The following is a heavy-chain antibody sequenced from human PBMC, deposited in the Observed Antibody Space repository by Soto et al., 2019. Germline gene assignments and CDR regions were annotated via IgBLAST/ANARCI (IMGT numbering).Heavy chain of an antibody. CDR3: AKAWGWNDAAFYV. CDR2: ISGSGGSS. CDR1: GFSFSSYT. Sequence: GGSLRLSCAASGFSFSSYTMSWVRQAPGKGLEWVSGISGSGGSSYYVDSVEGRFVISRDNSEDTLYLQMSSLRVEDTAVYYCAKAWGWNDAAFYVWGQGTVVTVSS. D-gene: IGHD1-1*01. V-gene: IGHV3-23*01. J-gene: IGHJ3*01.